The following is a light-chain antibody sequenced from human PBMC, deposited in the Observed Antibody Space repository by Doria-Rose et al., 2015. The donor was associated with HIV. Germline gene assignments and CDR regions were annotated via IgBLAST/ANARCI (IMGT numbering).Light chain of an antibody. CDR3: QQYGTSRGT. Sequence: TQSPGTLSLSPGERATLSCRASQRVKSSYLAWYQQKPGHAPRLLIYDASTRATGIPDRFSGSGSETDFTLTISRLEPEDVAVYYCQQYGTSRGTFGQGTRLEIK. CDR1: QRVKSSY. V-gene: IGKV3-20*01. CDR2: DAS. J-gene: IGKJ5*01.